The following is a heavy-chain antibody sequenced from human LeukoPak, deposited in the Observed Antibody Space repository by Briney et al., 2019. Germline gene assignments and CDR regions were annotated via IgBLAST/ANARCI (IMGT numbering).Heavy chain of an antibody. CDR1: GGTFSSYA. J-gene: IGHJ4*02. V-gene: IGHV1-46*01. CDR3: ARDIPDSSGWRYFDY. CDR2: INPSGGST. Sequence: GSSVKVSCKASGGTFSSYAISWVRQAPGQGLEWMGIINPSGGSTSYAQKFQGRVTMTRDMSTSTVYMELSSLRSEDTAVYYCARDIPDSSGWRYFDYWGQGTLVTVSS. D-gene: IGHD6-25*01.